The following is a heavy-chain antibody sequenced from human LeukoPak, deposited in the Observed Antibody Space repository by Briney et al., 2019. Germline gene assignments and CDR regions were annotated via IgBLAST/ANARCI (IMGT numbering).Heavy chain of an antibody. CDR2: IYPGDSDT. D-gene: IGHD1-26*01. Sequence: GESLKISCKGSAYSFTSYWIGWVRQMPGKGLEWMGIIYPGDSDTRYSPSFQGQVTISADKSISTAYLQWSSLKASDTAMYYCARQAPSGSWYFDLWGRGTLVTVSS. J-gene: IGHJ2*01. V-gene: IGHV5-51*01. CDR3: ARQAPSGSWYFDL. CDR1: AYSFTSYW.